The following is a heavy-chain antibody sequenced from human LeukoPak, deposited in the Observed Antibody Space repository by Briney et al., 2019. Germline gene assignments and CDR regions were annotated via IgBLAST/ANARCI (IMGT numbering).Heavy chain of an antibody. V-gene: IGHV3-30-3*01. CDR1: GFTFSSYA. CDR2: ISYDGSNK. J-gene: IGHJ4*02. CDR3: ARLEMASNY. Sequence: PERSLRLSCAASGFTFSSYAMHWVRQAPGKGLEWVAVISYDGSNKYYADSVKGRFTISRDNSKNTLYLQMNSLRAEDTAVYYCARLEMASNYWGQGTLVTVSS. D-gene: IGHD5-24*01.